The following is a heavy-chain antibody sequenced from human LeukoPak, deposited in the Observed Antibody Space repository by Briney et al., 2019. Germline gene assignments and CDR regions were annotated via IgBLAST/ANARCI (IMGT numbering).Heavy chain of an antibody. CDR2: MNPNSGNT. CDR1: GYTFTDYD. V-gene: IGHV1-8*01. Sequence: ASVKVSCKASGYTFTDYDINWVRQATGQGLEWMGWMNPNSGNTGYAQKFQGRVIMTSKTSITTAYMELSSLRSEDTAVYYCARGRQPFDPWGQGTLVTVSS. J-gene: IGHJ5*02. D-gene: IGHD5-18*01. CDR3: ARGRQPFDP.